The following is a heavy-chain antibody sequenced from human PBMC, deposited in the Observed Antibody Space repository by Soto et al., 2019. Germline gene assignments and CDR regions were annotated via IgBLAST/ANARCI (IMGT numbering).Heavy chain of an antibody. J-gene: IGHJ6*02. CDR3: AGQPNDQEDYYNGMEV. Sequence: QVQLVQSGAEVKKPGSSVKVSCTASGGAISRDGMRWVRQAPGQGLEWMGGIIPIYGSPNYAQRFKGRVTVSADISTNTVYMTLSSLKSEDTAVIYCAGQPNDQEDYYNGMEVLGQGTPVTGSS. CDR2: IIPIYGSP. CDR1: GGAISRDG. D-gene: IGHD2-8*01. V-gene: IGHV1-69*06.